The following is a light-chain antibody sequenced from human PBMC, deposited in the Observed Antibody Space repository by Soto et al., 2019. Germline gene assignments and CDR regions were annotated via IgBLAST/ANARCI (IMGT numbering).Light chain of an antibody. CDR3: KSYAGSNTYV. CDR1: SSDVGAYNF. Sequence: QSALTQPASVSGSPGQSITISCTGTSSDVGAYNFVSWYQHHPGRAPKLIIYEVTIRPSGVSNRFSGSKSGNTASLTISGLQAEDEADYYCKSYAGSNTYVFGSGTKLTVL. J-gene: IGLJ1*01. V-gene: IGLV2-14*01. CDR2: EVT.